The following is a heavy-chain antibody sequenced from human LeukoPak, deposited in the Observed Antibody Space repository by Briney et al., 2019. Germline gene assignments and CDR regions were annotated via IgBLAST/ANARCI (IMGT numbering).Heavy chain of an antibody. CDR1: GFTFSSYG. CDR3: ARVMSGRWLQLHYYYYMDV. CDR2: INSDGSST. V-gene: IGHV3-74*01. J-gene: IGHJ6*03. Sequence: GGSLRLSCAASGFTFSSYGMHWVRQAPGKGLVWVSRINSDGSSTSYADSVKGRFTISRDNAKNTLYLQMNSLRAEDTAVYYCARVMSGRWLQLHYYYYMDVWGKGTTVTISS. D-gene: IGHD5-24*01.